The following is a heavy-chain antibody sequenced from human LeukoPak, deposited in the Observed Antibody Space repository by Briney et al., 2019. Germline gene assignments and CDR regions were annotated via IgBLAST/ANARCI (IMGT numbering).Heavy chain of an antibody. J-gene: IGHJ3*02. CDR1: GFTFSSYW. CDR3: ARDGPYYGSGFDAFDI. CDR2: IKQDGSEK. D-gene: IGHD3-10*01. Sequence: GGSLRLSCAASGFTFSSYWMSWVRQAPGKGLEWVANIKQDGSEKYYVDSVKGRFTISRDNAKNSLYLQMNSLRAEDTAVYYCARDGPYYGSGFDAFDIWGQGTMVTVSS. V-gene: IGHV3-7*01.